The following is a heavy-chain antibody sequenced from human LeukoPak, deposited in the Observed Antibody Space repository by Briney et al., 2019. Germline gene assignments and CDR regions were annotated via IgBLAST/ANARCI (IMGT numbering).Heavy chain of an antibody. V-gene: IGHV1-69*13. CDR2: IIPIFGTA. CDR1: GYTFTSYG. J-gene: IGHJ4*02. Sequence: SVKVSCKASGYTFTSYGINWVRQAPGQGLEWMGGIIPIFGTADYAQKFQGRVTITADESTSTAYMELSSLRSEDTAVYYCARSKEGPVDYWGQGTLVTVSS. CDR3: ARSKEGPVDY.